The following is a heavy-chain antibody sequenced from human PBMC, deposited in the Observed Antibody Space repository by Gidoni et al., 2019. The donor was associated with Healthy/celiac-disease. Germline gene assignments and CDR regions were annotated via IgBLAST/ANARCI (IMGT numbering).Heavy chain of an antibody. J-gene: IGHJ4*02. CDR3: ARSLSLFDY. CDR1: GGSFSGYY. D-gene: IGHD2-8*01. V-gene: IGHV4-34*01. Sequence: QVQLQQWGAGLVKPSETLSLTCAVYGGSFSGYYWSWIRQPPGKGLEWIGEINHSGSTNYNPSLKSRVTISVDPSKNQFSLQLSSVTAADTAVYYCARSLSLFDYWGQGTLVTVSS. CDR2: INHSGST.